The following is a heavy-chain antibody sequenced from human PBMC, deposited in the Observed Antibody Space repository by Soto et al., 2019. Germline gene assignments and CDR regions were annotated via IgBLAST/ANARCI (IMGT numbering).Heavy chain of an antibody. CDR2: IKSKTDGGTT. CDR3: TTDLVFLRYFDWHPSDY. Sequence: EVQLVESGGGLVKPGGSLRLSCAASGFTFSNAWMNWVRQAPGKGLEWVGRIKSKTDGGTTDYAAPVKGRFTISRDDSKTTLYLQMNSLKTGDTAVFYCTTDLVFLRYFDWHPSDYGGQGPLVTVSS. CDR1: GFTFSNAW. J-gene: IGHJ4*02. V-gene: IGHV3-15*07. D-gene: IGHD3-9*01.